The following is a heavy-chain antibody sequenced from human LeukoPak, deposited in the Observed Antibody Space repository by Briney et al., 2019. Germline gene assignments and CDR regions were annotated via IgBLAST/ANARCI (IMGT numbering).Heavy chain of an antibody. CDR3: ARGAYSSGWAYFDH. J-gene: IGHJ4*02. D-gene: IGHD6-19*01. CDR2: ISYDGSNK. CDR1: GFTFSNYA. Sequence: PGGSLRLSCAASGFTFSNYAMHWVRQAPGKGLEWVAVISYDGSNKYYADSVKGRFTISRDNAKNSLYLHMDSLRAEDTAVYYCARGAYSSGWAYFDHWGQGTLVTVSS. V-gene: IGHV3-30-3*01.